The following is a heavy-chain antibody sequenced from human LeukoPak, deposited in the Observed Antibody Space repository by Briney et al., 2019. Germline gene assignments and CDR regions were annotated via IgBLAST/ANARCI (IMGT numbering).Heavy chain of an antibody. V-gene: IGHV3-23*01. CDR2: IRGSGGIT. D-gene: IGHD1-26*01. J-gene: IGHJ4*02. Sequence: PGGSLSLSCAVSGFSVTNNYMSWVRQAPGKGLEWVSGIRGSGGITYYADSVKGRFTISRDNSKNTLYLQMNSLRAEDTAVYYCAKGDGDSGASQFDYWGQGTLVTVSS. CDR3: AKGDGDSGASQFDY. CDR1: GFSVTNNY.